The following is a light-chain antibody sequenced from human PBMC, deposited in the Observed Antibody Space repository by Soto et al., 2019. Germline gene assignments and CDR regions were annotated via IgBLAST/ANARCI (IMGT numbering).Light chain of an antibody. CDR3: AAWDGSLNNVL. CDR2: GNN. J-gene: IGLJ2*01. CDR1: GSSIGTNT. V-gene: IGLV1-44*01. Sequence: QSVLTQPPSASGTPGQRVTISCSGSGSSIGTNTVNWYRQLPGTAPKLLIYGNNQRPSGVPDRFSGSKSGTSASLAISGLQSEDEAEYYCAAWDGSLNNVLFGGGTTVTV.